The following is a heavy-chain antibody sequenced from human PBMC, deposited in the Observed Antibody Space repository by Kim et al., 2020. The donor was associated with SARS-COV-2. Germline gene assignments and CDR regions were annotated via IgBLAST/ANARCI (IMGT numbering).Heavy chain of an antibody. D-gene: IGHD3-10*01. Sequence: SETLSLTCTVSGYSISSGYYWGWIRQPPGKGLEWIGSIYHSGSTYYNPSLKSRVTISVDTSKNQFSLKLSSVTAADTAVYYCAIGPAVLLWFGELSGDY. V-gene: IGHV4-38-2*02. CDR2: IYHSGST. CDR1: GYSISSGYY. CDR3: AIGPAVLLWFGELSGDY. J-gene: IGHJ4*01.